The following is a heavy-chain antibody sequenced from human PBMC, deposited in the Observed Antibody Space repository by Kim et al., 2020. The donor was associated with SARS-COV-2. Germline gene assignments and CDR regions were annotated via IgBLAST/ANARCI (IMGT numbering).Heavy chain of an antibody. Sequence: GGSLRLSCAASGFTFSSYDMHWVRQATGKGLEWVSAIGTAGDTYYPGSVKGRFTISRENAKNSLYLQMNSLRAGDTAVYYCARYCGEPSGCLGAFDYWGQGTLVTVSS. CDR3: ARYCGEPSGCLGAFDY. CDR1: GFTFSSYD. V-gene: IGHV3-13*01. J-gene: IGHJ4*02. D-gene: IGHD6-19*01. CDR2: IGTAGDT.